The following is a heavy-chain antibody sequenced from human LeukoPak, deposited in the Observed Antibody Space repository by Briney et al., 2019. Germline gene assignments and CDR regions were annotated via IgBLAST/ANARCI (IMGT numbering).Heavy chain of an antibody. J-gene: IGHJ6*02. CDR3: ARHSRNDILTGYYMADYYYYGMDV. D-gene: IGHD3-9*01. Sequence: SETLSLTCAVYGGSFSGYYWSWIRQPPGKGLEWIGEINHSGSTNYNPSLKSRVTTSVDTSKNQFSLKLSSVTAADTAVYYCARHSRNDILTGYYMADYYYYGMDVWGQGTTVTVSS. CDR2: INHSGST. CDR1: GGSFSGYY. V-gene: IGHV4-34*01.